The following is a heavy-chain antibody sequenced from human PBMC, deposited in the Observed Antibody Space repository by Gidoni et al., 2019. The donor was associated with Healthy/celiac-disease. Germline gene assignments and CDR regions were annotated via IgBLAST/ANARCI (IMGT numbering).Heavy chain of an antibody. CDR3: ARGTGVYYYYMDV. J-gene: IGHJ6*03. V-gene: IGHV3-33*08. Sequence: QVQLVESGGGVVQPGRSLRLSFAASGFPFSSYGMHWVRQAPGKGLEWVGVIWYDGSNKYYAESVKGRFTITRDNSKNTLYLQMNSLRAEDTAVYYCARGTGVYYYYMDVWGKGTTVTVSS. CDR1: GFPFSSYG. CDR2: IWYDGSNK. D-gene: IGHD7-27*01.